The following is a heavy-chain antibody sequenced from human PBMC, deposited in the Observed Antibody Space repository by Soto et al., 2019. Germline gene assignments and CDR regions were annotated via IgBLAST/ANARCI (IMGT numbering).Heavy chain of an antibody. CDR3: AKIARSWVCSGGSCYSEDTIDYYYGMDV. V-gene: IGHV3-23*01. J-gene: IGHJ6*02. CDR2: ISGSGGRT. Sequence: EVQLLESGGGLVQPGGSLRLSCAASGFTFSSYAMSWVRQAPGKGLEWVSAISGSGGRTYYADSVKGRFTISRDNSKNTLYLQMNSLRAEDTAVYYCAKIARSWVCSGGSCYSEDTIDYYYGMDVWGQGTTVTVSS. D-gene: IGHD2-15*01. CDR1: GFTFSSYA.